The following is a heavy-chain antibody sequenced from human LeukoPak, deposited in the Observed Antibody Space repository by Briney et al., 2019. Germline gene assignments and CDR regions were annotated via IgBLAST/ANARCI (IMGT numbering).Heavy chain of an antibody. CDR1: GFTFSRYW. Sequence: GGSLRLSCAASGFTFSRYWMTWVRQSPGKGLEWVANINQDGSEKYYGDSVTGRFTISRDNAKNSLYLQMNSLRAEDTAIYYCARDFYYGSGRFDYWGQGTLVTVSS. CDR2: INQDGSEK. CDR3: ARDFYYGSGRFDY. D-gene: IGHD3-10*01. J-gene: IGHJ4*02. V-gene: IGHV3-7*01.